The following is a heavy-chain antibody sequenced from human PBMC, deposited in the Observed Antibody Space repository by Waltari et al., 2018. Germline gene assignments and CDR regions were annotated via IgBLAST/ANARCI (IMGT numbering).Heavy chain of an antibody. CDR3: ARDGNHGAFEV. Sequence: QVQLIQSGAEVKRPGSSVRVSCKVSGGTFGTYTLSWVRQAPGQGLEWMGGIIPIFDKSNYVQRFQGRVTFTADESTSTTYMELSSLKSDDTAVYYCARDGNHGAFEVWGQGTMVTVSS. J-gene: IGHJ3*01. V-gene: IGHV1-69*12. CDR1: GGTFGTYT. D-gene: IGHD1-26*01. CDR2: IIPIFDKS.